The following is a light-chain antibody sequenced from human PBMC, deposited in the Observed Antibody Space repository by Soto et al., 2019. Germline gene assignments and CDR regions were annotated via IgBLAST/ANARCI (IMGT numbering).Light chain of an antibody. CDR2: KAS. CDR3: QQYNSYPWT. J-gene: IGKJ1*01. V-gene: IGKV1-5*03. CDR1: QSISSW. Sequence: DIQMTQSPSTLSASVGDRVTITCRASQSISSWLAWYQQKPGKAPKLLIYKASSLESGVPSRFSGSGSGTEFPLTISSLQPDECATYYCQQYNSYPWTFGQGTKVEIK.